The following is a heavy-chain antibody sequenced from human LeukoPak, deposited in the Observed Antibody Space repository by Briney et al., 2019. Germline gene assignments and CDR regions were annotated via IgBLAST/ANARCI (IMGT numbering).Heavy chain of an antibody. D-gene: IGHD3-22*01. V-gene: IGHV4-4*07. CDR3: ARNYYDSSGITTYYFDY. Sequence: PSETLSLTCTVSGGSISSYYWSWIRQPAGKGLEWIGRIYTSGSTNYNPSLKSRVTMSVDTSKSQFSLKLSSVTAADTAVYYCARNYYDSSGITTYYFDYWGQGTLVTVSS. CDR2: IYTSGST. J-gene: IGHJ4*02. CDR1: GGSISSYY.